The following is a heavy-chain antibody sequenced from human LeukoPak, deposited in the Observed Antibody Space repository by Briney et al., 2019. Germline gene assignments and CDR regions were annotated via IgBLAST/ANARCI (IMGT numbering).Heavy chain of an antibody. D-gene: IGHD3-10*01. J-gene: IGHJ4*02. CDR1: GFTFSSYW. CDR2: IKQEGSEK. Sequence: GGSLRLSCAAPGFTFSSYWMNCVRQAPGKGLEWVANIKQEGSEKYYVDSVKGRFTIYRDNARNSLYLQMNNLRAEDTAVYYCARLVREVTNFESWGQGTLVTVSS. V-gene: IGHV3-7*01. CDR3: ARLVREVTNFES.